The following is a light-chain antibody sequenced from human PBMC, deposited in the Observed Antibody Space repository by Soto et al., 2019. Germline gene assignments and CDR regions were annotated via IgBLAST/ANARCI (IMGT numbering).Light chain of an antibody. J-gene: IGKJ1*01. CDR3: QPYDSTPPT. V-gene: IGKV3-20*01. Sequence: EIVLTQSPGTLSLSPGDRATLSCRASQSVNSNYLAWYQRKPGQAPRLLIYGASNRATDIPHRFSASGSGTDLPLTITRLEAEDFAVYSCQPYDSTPPTFGQGTKVEVK. CDR2: GAS. CDR1: QSVNSNY.